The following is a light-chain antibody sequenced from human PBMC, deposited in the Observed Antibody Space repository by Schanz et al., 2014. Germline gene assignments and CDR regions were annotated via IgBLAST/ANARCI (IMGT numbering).Light chain of an antibody. V-gene: IGKV3-11*01. J-gene: IGKJ4*01. CDR2: DTS. Sequence: DIVMTQSPSTLSLSPGEGATLSCRASQSVSRYLAWYQQKPGQAPRLLIYDTSGRTTGIPDRFSGSGSGTDFTLTISSLQPDDFATYYCQQYSSYSPLTFGGGTKVEIK. CDR3: QQYSSYSPLT. CDR1: QSVSRY.